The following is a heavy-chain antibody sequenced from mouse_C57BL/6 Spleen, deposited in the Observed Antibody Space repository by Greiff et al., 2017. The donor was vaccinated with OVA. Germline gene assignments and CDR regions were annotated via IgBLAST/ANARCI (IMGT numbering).Heavy chain of an antibody. CDR2: INSDGGST. CDR3: ARHGTTVVATDWYFDV. Sequence: VQLKESGGGLVQPGESLKLSCESNEYEFPSHDMSWVRKTPEKRLELVAAINSDGGSTYYPDTMERRFIISRDNTKKTLYLQMSSLRSEDTALYYCARHGTTVVATDWYFDVWGTGTTVTVSS. V-gene: IGHV5-2*01. D-gene: IGHD1-1*01. CDR1: EYEFPSHD. J-gene: IGHJ1*03.